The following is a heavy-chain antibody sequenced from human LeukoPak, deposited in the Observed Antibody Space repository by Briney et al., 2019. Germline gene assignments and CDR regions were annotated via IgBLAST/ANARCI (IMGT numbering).Heavy chain of an antibody. Sequence: GRSLRLSCAASGFTFSSYGMHWVRQAPGKGLEWVAVISYDGSNKYYADSVKGRFTISRDNSKNTLYLQMNSLRAEDTAVYYCAKGQGSIAARPNEGFDYWGQGTLVTVSS. CDR1: GFTFSSYG. CDR3: AKGQGSIAARPNEGFDY. CDR2: ISYDGSNK. D-gene: IGHD6-6*01. J-gene: IGHJ4*02. V-gene: IGHV3-30*18.